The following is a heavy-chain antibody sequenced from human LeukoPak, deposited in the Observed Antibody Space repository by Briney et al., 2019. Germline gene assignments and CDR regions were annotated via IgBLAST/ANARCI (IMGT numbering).Heavy chain of an antibody. Sequence: PSETLSLTCTVSGYSISSGYYWGWIRQPPGKGLEWIGSIYHSGSTYYNPSLKSRVTILLETSKNQFSLKLSSVTAADTAVYYCASHIFRWDIASYFDYWGQGTLVTVSS. CDR3: ASHIFRWDIASYFDY. D-gene: IGHD5-12*01. CDR2: IYHSGST. V-gene: IGHV4-38-2*02. CDR1: GYSISSGYY. J-gene: IGHJ4*02.